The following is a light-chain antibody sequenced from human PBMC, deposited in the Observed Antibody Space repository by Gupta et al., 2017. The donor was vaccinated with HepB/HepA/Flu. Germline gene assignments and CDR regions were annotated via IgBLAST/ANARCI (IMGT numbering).Light chain of an antibody. Sequence: EIVLTQSPGTLSLSPGERSTLSCRASQSINNNFLAWYQQKPGQAPRLLIYGASKRPPGIPDRFSGSGSGTDFTLTITRLEPGDFAVYYCQQDSSSPGTFGQGTKVEIK. CDR3: QQDSSSPGT. CDR1: QSINNNF. J-gene: IGKJ1*01. V-gene: IGKV3-20*01. CDR2: GAS.